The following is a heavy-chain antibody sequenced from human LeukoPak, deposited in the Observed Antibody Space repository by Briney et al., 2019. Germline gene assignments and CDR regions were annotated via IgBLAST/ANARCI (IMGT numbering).Heavy chain of an antibody. Sequence: GGSLILSCAASGFTFSSYAMSWVRQAPGKGLEWVSAISGSGGSTYYADSVKGRFTISRDNSKNTLYLQMNSLRAEDTAVYYCAKDPTLAYYVSSGYPVRYFDYWGQGTLVTVSS. CDR3: AKDPTLAYYVSSGYPVRYFDY. J-gene: IGHJ4*02. CDR2: ISGSGGST. CDR1: GFTFSSYA. D-gene: IGHD3-22*01. V-gene: IGHV3-23*01.